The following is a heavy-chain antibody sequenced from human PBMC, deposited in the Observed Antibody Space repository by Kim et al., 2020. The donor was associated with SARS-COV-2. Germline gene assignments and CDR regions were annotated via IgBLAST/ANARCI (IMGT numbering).Heavy chain of an antibody. CDR3: ARVDGHDYSRGDYLY. Sequence: SETLSLTCTVSGGSISSSSYYWGWIRQPPGKGLEWIGSIYYSGSTYYNPSLKSRVTISVDTSKNQFSLKLSSVTAADTAVYYCARVDGHDYSRGDYLYWGQGTLVTVSS. CDR2: IYYSGST. J-gene: IGHJ4*02. D-gene: IGHD4-17*01. CDR1: GGSISSSSYY. V-gene: IGHV4-39*01.